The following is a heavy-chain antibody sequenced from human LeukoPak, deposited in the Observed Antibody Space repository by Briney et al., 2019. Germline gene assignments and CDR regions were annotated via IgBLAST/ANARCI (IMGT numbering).Heavy chain of an antibody. CDR2: INPNSGDT. Sequence: GASVKVSCKSSGYTFTGNYMHWVRQAPGQGLKWMGWINPNSGDTKYAQNFQGRVTMTRDTSITTTYMELSSLRSDDTAVYYCVRDRHTVAVAATLDYWGQGTLVIASS. D-gene: IGHD6-19*01. V-gene: IGHV1-2*02. J-gene: IGHJ4*02. CDR3: VRDRHTVAVAATLDY. CDR1: GYTFTGNY.